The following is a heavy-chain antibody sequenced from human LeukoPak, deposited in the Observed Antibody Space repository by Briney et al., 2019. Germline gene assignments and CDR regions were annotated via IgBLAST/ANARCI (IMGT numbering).Heavy chain of an antibody. CDR1: GFTFSSYS. D-gene: IGHD2-2*01. CDR3: ATVPAAMPTFYYGMDV. V-gene: IGHV3-21*01. J-gene: IGHJ6*02. CDR2: ISSSSSYI. Sequence: GGSLRLSCAASGFTFSSYSMNWVRQAPGKGLEWVSSISSSSSYIYYADSVKGRFTISRGNAKNSLYLQMNSLRAEDTAVYYCATVPAAMPTFYYGMDVWGQGTTVTVSS.